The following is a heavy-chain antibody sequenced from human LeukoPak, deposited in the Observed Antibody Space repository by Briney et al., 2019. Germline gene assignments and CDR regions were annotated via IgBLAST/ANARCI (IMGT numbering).Heavy chain of an antibody. CDR3: ARDPESSAFDL. CDR2: IKQDGSVK. Sequence: GGSLRLSCAASGFTFSTYWMSWVRQTPEKGLEFVANIKQDGSVKNYMDSLKGRSTISRDNARESLYVEINSLRADDTAVYCARDPESSAFDLWGQGALVTVSS. D-gene: IGHD5/OR15-5a*01. J-gene: IGHJ4*02. CDR1: GFTFSTYW. V-gene: IGHV3-7*01.